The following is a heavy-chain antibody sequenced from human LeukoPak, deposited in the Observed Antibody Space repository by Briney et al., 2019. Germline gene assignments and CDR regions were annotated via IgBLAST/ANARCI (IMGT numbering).Heavy chain of an antibody. CDR3: AREGSYDAFDI. CDR2: IHYSGST. J-gene: IGHJ3*02. CDR1: GGSITNYY. D-gene: IGHD3-10*01. Sequence: SETLSLTCTASGGSITNYYWTWIRQPPGKGLEWIGYIHYSGSTNYNPSLKSRVTISVDTSKNQFSLKLSSVTAADTAVYYCAREGSYDAFDIWGQGTMVTVSS. V-gene: IGHV4-59*01.